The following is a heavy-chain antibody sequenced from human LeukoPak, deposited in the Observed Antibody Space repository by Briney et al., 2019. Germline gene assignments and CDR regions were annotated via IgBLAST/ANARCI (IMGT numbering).Heavy chain of an antibody. Sequence: ASVKVSCKASGGTFSCYAISWVRQAPGQGIECMGGIIPIFGTANYAQKFQGRVTITADESTSTAYMELSSLRSEDTAVYYCARRKWELGYAFDIWGQGTMVTVSS. CDR3: ARRKWELGYAFDI. D-gene: IGHD1-26*01. CDR2: IIPIFGTA. V-gene: IGHV1-69*13. CDR1: GGTFSCYA. J-gene: IGHJ3*02.